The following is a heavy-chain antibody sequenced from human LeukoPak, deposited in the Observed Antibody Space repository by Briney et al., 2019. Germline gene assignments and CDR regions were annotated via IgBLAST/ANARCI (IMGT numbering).Heavy chain of an antibody. D-gene: IGHD2-2*03. CDR2: IYYSGST. J-gene: IGHJ3*02. CDR3: ARGIMDPSADDAFDI. V-gene: IGHV4-30-4*01. Sequence: PSETLSLTCTVSGGSISSGDYCWSWIRQPPGKGLEWIGYIYYSGSTYYNPSLKSRVTISVDTSKNRFSLKLSSVTAADTAVYYSARGIMDPSADDAFDIWGHRTIVTVSS. CDR1: GGSISSGDYC.